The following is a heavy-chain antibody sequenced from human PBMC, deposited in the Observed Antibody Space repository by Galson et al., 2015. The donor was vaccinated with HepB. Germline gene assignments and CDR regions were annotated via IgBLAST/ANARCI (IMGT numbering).Heavy chain of an antibody. CDR3: ARDRDSSGWYSSYDY. CDR1: GGTFSSYA. V-gene: IGHV1-69*13. CDR2: IIPIFDTT. J-gene: IGHJ4*02. D-gene: IGHD6-19*01. Sequence: SVKVSCKASGGTFSSYATSWVRQAPGQGLEWMGGIIPIFDTTTYAQKFQGRVTITADESTSTAYMELSSLRSEDTAIYYCARDRDSSGWYSSYDYWGQGTLVTVSS.